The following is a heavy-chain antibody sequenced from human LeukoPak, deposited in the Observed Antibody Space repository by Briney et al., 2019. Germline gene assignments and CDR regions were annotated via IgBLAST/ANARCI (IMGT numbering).Heavy chain of an antibody. V-gene: IGHV4-31*03. D-gene: IGHD1-1*01. J-gene: IGHJ1*01. CDR2: IYYTGTT. CDR3: ARSGAAWKPPTYFQD. CDR1: GDSISSGGSY. Sequence: SETLSLTCTVSGDSISSGGSYWTWIRQHPGQGLEWIGYIYYTGTTYYNPSLKNRLTISVDTSKNQFSLKLSTVTAADTAVYFCARSGAAWKPPTYFQDWGQGTLVTVSS.